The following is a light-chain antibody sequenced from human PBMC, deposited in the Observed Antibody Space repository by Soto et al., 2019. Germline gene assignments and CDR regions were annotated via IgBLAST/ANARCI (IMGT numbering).Light chain of an antibody. CDR3: QQYSRSPVT. V-gene: IGKV3-20*01. J-gene: IGKJ3*01. Sequence: EIVLTQSPGTLSLSPGERATLSCRASQSVSNSYLAWYQHKPGQAPRLLIYGVSSRATGIPDRFSGSGSATDFTLTISRLEPEDFAVYYCQQYSRSPVTFGPGTKVDIK. CDR1: QSVSNSY. CDR2: GVS.